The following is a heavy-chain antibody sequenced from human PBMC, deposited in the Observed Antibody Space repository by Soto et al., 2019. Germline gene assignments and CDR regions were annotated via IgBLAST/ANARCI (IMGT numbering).Heavy chain of an antibody. Sequence: PVGSLRLSCAASGFTFSSYGMHWVRQAPGKGLEWVAVISYDGSNKYYADSVKGRFTISRDNSKNTLYLQMNSLRAEDTAVYYCAKGLGDISSIAARPHYYYYGMDVWGQGTTVTVSS. V-gene: IGHV3-30*18. CDR3: AKGLGDISSIAARPHYYYYGMDV. CDR2: ISYDGSNK. D-gene: IGHD6-6*01. CDR1: GFTFSSYG. J-gene: IGHJ6*02.